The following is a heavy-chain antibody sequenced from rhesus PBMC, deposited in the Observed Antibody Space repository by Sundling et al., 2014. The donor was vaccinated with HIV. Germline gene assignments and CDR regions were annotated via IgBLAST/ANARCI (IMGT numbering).Heavy chain of an antibody. CDR1: GVSISDYYY. J-gene: IGHJ6*01. Sequence: QMHLQESGPGLVKPSETLSLTCAISGVSISDYYYWNWIRQSPGKGLEWIGNIYGKTPNTYYNPSLKSRAAISKDTSKNQFSLKLTSVTAADTAVYYCAREAEDDYGYYNYGLDSWGPGVVVTVSS. CDR2: IYGKTPNT. D-gene: IGHD3-9*01. V-gene: IGHV4S9*01. CDR3: AREAEDDYGYYNYGLDS.